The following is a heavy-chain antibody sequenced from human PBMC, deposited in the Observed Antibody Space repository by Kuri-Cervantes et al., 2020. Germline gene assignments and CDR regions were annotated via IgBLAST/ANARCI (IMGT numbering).Heavy chain of an antibody. CDR1: GFTFSNYW. V-gene: IGHV3-7*01. D-gene: IGHD6-19*01. Sequence: GGSLRLSCVASGFTFSNYWMSWVRQAPGNGLEWVANIKQDGSERYYVDSVKGRFTISRDNAKNSLYLQMNSLRAEDTAVYYCARQWLVREGDASDIWGQGTMVTVSS. CDR3: ARQWLVREGDASDI. J-gene: IGHJ3*02. CDR2: IKQDGSER.